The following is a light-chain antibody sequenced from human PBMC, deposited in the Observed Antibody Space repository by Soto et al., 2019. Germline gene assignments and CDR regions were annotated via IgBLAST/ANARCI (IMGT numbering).Light chain of an antibody. CDR2: TNN. J-gene: IGLJ3*02. CDR3: AAWDDSLSGGV. V-gene: IGLV1-47*02. Sequence: QSVLTQPPSASGTPGQRVTISCSGRSSNIGRDYVYWYQQLPGTAPKLLIYTNNQRPSGVPDRFSGSKSGTSASLAISGLRSEDEADYYCAAWDDSLSGGVFGGGTKLTVL. CDR1: SSNIGRDY.